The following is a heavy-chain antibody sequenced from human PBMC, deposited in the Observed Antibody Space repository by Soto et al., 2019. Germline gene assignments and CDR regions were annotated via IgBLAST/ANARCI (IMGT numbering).Heavy chain of an antibody. J-gene: IGHJ5*02. CDR2: ISAYNGNT. V-gene: IGHV1-18*04. D-gene: IGHD2-8*01. CDR1: GYTFTSYG. CDR3: ARGYCTNGVCPNWFDP. Sequence: ASVKVSCKASGYTFTSYGISWLRESPGQGLEWMGWISAYNGNTNYAQKLQGRVTMTTDTSTSTAYMELRSLRSDDTAVYYCARGYCTNGVCPNWFDPWGQGTLVTVSS.